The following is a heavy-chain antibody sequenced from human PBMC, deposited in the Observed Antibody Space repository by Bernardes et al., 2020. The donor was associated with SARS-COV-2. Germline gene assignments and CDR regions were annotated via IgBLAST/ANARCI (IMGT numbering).Heavy chain of an antibody. V-gene: IGHV1-18*01. D-gene: IGHD3-10*01. CDR2: ISAYNGNT. CDR1: GYTFTSHG. J-gene: IGHJ6*01. CDR3: ARDYVGFLWVGESPSSPLYGIDV. Sequence: ASVKVSCQASGYTFTSHGISWVRQAPGQGLEWMAWISAYNGNTKYAQKFQGRVSVTTDTSATTSYMELRSLRSDDTAVYYCARDYVGFLWVGESPSSPLYGIDVWGQGTTVIVSS.